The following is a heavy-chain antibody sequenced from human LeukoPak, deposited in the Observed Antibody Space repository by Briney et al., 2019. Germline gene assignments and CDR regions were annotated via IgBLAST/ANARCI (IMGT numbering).Heavy chain of an antibody. CDR2: IYTSGST. V-gene: IGHV4-4*07. D-gene: IGHD3-10*01. CDR1: GGSISSYY. CDR3: ARDLERGFGEYYYDP. J-gene: IGHJ5*02. Sequence: SETLSLTCTVSGGSISSYYWSWIRQPAGKGLEWIGRIYTSGSTNYNPFLKSRVTMSVDTSKNQFSLKLSSVTAADTAVYYCARDLERGFGEYYYDPWGQGTLVTVSS.